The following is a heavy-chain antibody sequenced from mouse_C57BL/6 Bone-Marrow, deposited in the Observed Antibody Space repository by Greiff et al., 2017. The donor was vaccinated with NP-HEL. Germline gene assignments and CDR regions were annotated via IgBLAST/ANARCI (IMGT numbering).Heavy chain of an antibody. D-gene: IGHD1-1*01. CDR3: ASHYYGSSHYFDY. V-gene: IGHV5-17*01. CDR2: ISSGSSTI. Sequence: EVQLVESGGGLVKPGGSLKLSGAASGFTFSDYGMHWVRQAPEKGLEWVAYISSGSSTIYYADTVKGRFTISSDYAKNTLFLQMTSLRSEDTAMYYCASHYYGSSHYFDYRGQGTTLTVSS. J-gene: IGHJ2*01. CDR1: GFTFSDYG.